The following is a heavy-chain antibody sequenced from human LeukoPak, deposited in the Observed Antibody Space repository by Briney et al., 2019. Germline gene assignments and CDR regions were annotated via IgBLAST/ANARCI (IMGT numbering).Heavy chain of an antibody. V-gene: IGHV3-9*01. CDR1: GFTFDDYA. J-gene: IGHJ3*02. Sequence: PGRSLRLSCAASGFTFDDYATHWVRQAPGKGLEWVSGISWNSGSIGYVDSMKGRFTISRDNAENSVYLQLNSLRVEDTAVYYCARGTYTSGWYPDTFDMWGQGTMVVVS. CDR2: ISWNSGSI. CDR3: ARGTYTSGWYPDTFDM. D-gene: IGHD6-19*01.